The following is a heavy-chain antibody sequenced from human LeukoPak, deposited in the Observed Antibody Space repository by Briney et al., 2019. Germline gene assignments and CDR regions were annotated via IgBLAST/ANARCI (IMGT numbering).Heavy chain of an antibody. V-gene: IGHV1-2*02. D-gene: IGHD3-9*01. CDR3: ARSPDILTGENFDY. CDR1: GYSFTEHY. Sequence: ASVKVSCKASGYSFTEHYIYWVRQAPGQGLEWVGRINCNSGDANSAQKFHDRVTMTRDTSIRTAYMEVSRLRSDDTAVYYCARSPDILTGENFDYWGQGTLVTVSS. CDR2: INCNSGDA. J-gene: IGHJ4*02.